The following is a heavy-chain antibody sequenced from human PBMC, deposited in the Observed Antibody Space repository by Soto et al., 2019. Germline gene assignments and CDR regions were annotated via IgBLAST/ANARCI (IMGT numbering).Heavy chain of an antibody. V-gene: IGHV3-48*01. J-gene: IGHJ4*02. CDR1: GFTFSSYS. CDR2: ISSSSSTI. CDR3: AGGTPGYFDY. Sequence: EVQLVESGGGLVQPGGSLRLSCAASGFTFSSYSMNWVRQAPGKGLEWVSYISSSSSTIYYTDSVKGRFTISRDNAKNSLYLQMNSLRAEDTAVYYCAGGTPGYFDYWGQGTLVTVSS.